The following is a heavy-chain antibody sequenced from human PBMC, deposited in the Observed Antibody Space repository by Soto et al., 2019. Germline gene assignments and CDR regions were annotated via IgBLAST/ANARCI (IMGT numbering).Heavy chain of an antibody. V-gene: IGHV3-33*01. D-gene: IGHD3-10*01. Sequence: QVQLVESGGGVVQPGRSLRLSCAASGFTFSSYGMHWVRQAPGKGLEWVAVIWYDGSNKYYGNSVKGRFTISRDNSKNPLYLQMNSLRGEETAVYYCARDERDSGSLDYWGQGTLVTVSS. CDR1: GFTFSSYG. CDR2: IWYDGSNK. CDR3: ARDERDSGSLDY. J-gene: IGHJ4*02.